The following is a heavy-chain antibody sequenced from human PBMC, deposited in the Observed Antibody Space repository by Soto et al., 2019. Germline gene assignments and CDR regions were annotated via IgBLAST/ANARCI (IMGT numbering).Heavy chain of an antibody. V-gene: IGHV4-39*01. J-gene: IGHJ5*02. CDR1: GASISSSSYY. Sequence: SETLSLTCTVSGASISSSSYYLGWIRQPPGKGLEWIGSIYYSGSAYYSPSLKSRVTMSVDTSKNQLSLKLSSVTAADTAVYYCARLHCNSPNCVPLDPWGQGTLVTVSS. CDR3: ARLHCNSPNCVPLDP. D-gene: IGHD2-2*01. CDR2: IYYSGSA.